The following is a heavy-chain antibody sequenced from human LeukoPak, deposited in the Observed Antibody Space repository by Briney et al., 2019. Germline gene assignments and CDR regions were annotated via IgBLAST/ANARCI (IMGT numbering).Heavy chain of an antibody. Sequence: ASVRVSCKASGYTFTSYDINWVRQATGQGLEWMGWMNPNSGNTGYAQKFQGRVTMTRNTSISTAYMELSSLRSEDTAVYYCARRGDTGDAFDIWGQGTMVTVSS. J-gene: IGHJ3*02. D-gene: IGHD3-16*01. CDR3: ARRGDTGDAFDI. CDR2: MNPNSGNT. V-gene: IGHV1-8*01. CDR1: GYTFTSYD.